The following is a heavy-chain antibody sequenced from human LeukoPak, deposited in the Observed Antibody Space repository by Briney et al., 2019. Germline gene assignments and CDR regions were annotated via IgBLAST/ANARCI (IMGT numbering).Heavy chain of an antibody. Sequence: GGSLRLSCAASGFTFSDHYMDWVRQAPGKGLEWVGRTRNKANGYTTEYAVSVKGRFIISRDDSRNSLYLQMNSLKTEDSAVYYCARVKAGGYSYGFDYWGQGILVTVSS. CDR2: TRNKANGYTT. D-gene: IGHD5-18*01. CDR1: GFTFSDHY. J-gene: IGHJ4*02. V-gene: IGHV3-72*01. CDR3: ARVKAGGYSYGFDY.